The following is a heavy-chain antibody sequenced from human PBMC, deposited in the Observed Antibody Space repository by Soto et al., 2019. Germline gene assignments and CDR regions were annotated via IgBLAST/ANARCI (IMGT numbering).Heavy chain of an antibody. V-gene: IGHV3-23*01. CDR3: ARDASIGATSFYPYGLDV. D-gene: IGHD1-26*01. J-gene: IGHJ6*01. CDR1: GFTFSSYA. CDR2: ISGNGGKK. Sequence: EVQLLESGGGLVQPGGSLRLSCVVSGFTFSSYAMTWVRQPPGKGLEWVSSISGNGGKKSYVDSVRGRFTISRDNVKKTLYLQMDSLRAEDTALYYCARDASIGATSFYPYGLDVRGQGTAVTVSS.